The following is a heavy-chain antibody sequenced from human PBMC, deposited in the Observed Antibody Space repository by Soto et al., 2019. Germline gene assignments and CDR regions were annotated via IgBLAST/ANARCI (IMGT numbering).Heavy chain of an antibody. Sequence: SGPTLVNPTQTLTLTCIFSGFSLSTSGMCVSWIRQPPGKALEWLAFIDWDGDKYYSTSLKTRLTISKDTSKNQVVLTMTNMDPVDTATYYCARIRSRYCGGDVHFDSWGQGTLVTVSS. CDR2: IDWDGDK. D-gene: IGHD2-21*02. V-gene: IGHV2-70*01. CDR3: ARIRSRYCGGDVHFDS. CDR1: GFSLSTSGMC. J-gene: IGHJ4*02.